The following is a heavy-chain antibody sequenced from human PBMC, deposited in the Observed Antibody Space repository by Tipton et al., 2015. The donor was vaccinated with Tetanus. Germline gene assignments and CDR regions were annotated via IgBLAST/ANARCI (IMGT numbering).Heavy chain of an antibody. CDR2: IYYSGTT. CDR3: ARVGFGYSGYHFYGY. J-gene: IGHJ4*02. D-gene: IGHD5-12*01. Sequence: TLSLTCTVSGGSISSFNYYWGWIRQPPGKGLEWIGSIYYSGTTYSNPSLGSRVTISVDTSKNQFSLKLSSVTAADTAVYYCARVGFGYSGYHFYGYWGQGTLVTVSS. V-gene: IGHV4-39*07. CDR1: GGSISSFNYY.